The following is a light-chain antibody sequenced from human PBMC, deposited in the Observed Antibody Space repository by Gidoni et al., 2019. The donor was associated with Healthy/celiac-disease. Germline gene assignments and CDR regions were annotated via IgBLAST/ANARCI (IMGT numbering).Light chain of an antibody. CDR1: QSVSSY. J-gene: IGKJ5*01. CDR2: DAS. Sequence: EIVLTQSPATLSLSPGERATRSCRASQSVSSYLAWYQQQPGQAPRLLIYDASNRATGIPARFSGSGSGTAFTLTISSLEPEDFAVYYCQQRSNWPPVTFGQGTRLEIK. CDR3: QQRSNWPPVT. V-gene: IGKV3-11*01.